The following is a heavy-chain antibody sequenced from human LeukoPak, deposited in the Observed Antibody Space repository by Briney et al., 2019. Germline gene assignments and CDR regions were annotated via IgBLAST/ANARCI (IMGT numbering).Heavy chain of an antibody. V-gene: IGHV4-59*01. J-gene: IGHJ5*02. CDR2: IYNSGST. Sequence: SETLSLTCTVSGGSINSYYWSWIRQPPGKGLDWIGYIYNSGSTNYNPSLKSRVTISVDTSKNQFSLNLSSVTAADTAVYYCARKYGSGSYHGFDPWGQGTLVTVSS. D-gene: IGHD3-10*01. CDR3: ARKYGSGSYHGFDP. CDR1: GGSINSYY.